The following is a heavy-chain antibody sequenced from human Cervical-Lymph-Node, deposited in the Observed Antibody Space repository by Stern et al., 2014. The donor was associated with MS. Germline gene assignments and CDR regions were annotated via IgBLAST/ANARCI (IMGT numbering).Heavy chain of an antibody. CDR2: IFSNYEK. CDR1: GFSLSDTTMG. Sequence: QITLKESGPVLVKPTETLTLTCTVSGFSLSDTTMGVSWIRQPPGKALEWLAHIFSNYEKYYSASLKSRLTISKDPSKRQVVLTMTTMDPADTATYYCVRLATTSSYGVLDSWGQGTLVTVSS. J-gene: IGHJ4*02. CDR3: VRLATTSSYGVLDS. D-gene: IGHD2-2*01. V-gene: IGHV2-26*01.